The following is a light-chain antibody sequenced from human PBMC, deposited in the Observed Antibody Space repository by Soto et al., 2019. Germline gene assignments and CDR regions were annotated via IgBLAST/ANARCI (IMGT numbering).Light chain of an antibody. CDR2: VNSDGSH. J-gene: IGLJ2*01. CDR3: QTWGTGPVV. CDR1: SGYSTYA. Sequence: QPVLTQSPSASASLGASVKLTCTLSSGYSTYAIAWHQQQPEKGPRYLMKVNSDGSHNKGDGIPDRFSGSSSGAERYLTISSLQSEDEADYYCQTWGTGPVVFGGGTKVTVL. V-gene: IGLV4-69*01.